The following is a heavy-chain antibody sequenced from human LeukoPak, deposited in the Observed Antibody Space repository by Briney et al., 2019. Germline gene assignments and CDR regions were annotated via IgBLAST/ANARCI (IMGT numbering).Heavy chain of an antibody. CDR3: AKVCPGGCSGGSGYSGYFDY. V-gene: IGHV3-30*02. D-gene: IGHD2-15*01. J-gene: IGHJ4*02. Sequence: GGSLRLSCAASGFTFRTYGMHWVRQAPGKGLEGVAYIQYDGSNKYYEDSVKGRFTISRDNSKNTLYLQMDSLRGEDTAVYYCAKVCPGGCSGGSGYSGYFDYWGQGPLFTVSS. CDR2: IQYDGSNK. CDR1: GFTFRTYG.